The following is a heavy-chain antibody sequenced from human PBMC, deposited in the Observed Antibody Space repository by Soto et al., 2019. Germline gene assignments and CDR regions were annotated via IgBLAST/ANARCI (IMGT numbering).Heavy chain of an antibody. CDR2: ISYDGSNK. V-gene: IGHV3-30*18. J-gene: IGHJ4*02. CDR3: AKDGADYGDYPDY. CDR1: GFTFSSYG. D-gene: IGHD4-17*01. Sequence: QVQLVESGGGVVQPGRSLRLSCAASGFTFSSYGMHWVRQAPGKGLEWVAVISYDGSNKYYADSVKGRFTISRDNSKNTLYLQMNSLRAEDTAVYYCAKDGADYGDYPDYWGQGTLVTVSS.